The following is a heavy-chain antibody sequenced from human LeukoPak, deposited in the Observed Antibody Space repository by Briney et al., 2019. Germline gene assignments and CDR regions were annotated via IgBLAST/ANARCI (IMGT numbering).Heavy chain of an antibody. J-gene: IGHJ4*02. CDR1: GYTFTSYD. D-gene: IGHD6-6*01. CDR2: MNPNSDNT. V-gene: IGHV1-8*03. Sequence: ASVKVSCKASGYTFTSYDINWVRQATGQGLEWMGWMNPNSDNTVYAQKFQGRVTITRNTSISTAYMELSSLRSQDTAVYYCARALYSSSPVPVDYWGQGTLVTVSS. CDR3: ARALYSSSPVPVDY.